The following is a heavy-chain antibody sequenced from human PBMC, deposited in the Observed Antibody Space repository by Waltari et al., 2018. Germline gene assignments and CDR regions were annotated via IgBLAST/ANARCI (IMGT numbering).Heavy chain of an antibody. J-gene: IGHJ5*02. Sequence: QLQESGPGLMRPSETLSPNCIVSGASISTRNYMWAWIRQSPGKGLEWIGAMFFDGGAHYNPTLRSRAAIFIDPSKNHFSLRLTAVTAADSGIYHCARHRVLYDHLDPWGPGILVTVAS. CDR3: ARHRVLYDHLDP. CDR1: GASISTRNYM. CDR2: MFFDGGA. V-gene: IGHV4-39*02. D-gene: IGHD3-3*01.